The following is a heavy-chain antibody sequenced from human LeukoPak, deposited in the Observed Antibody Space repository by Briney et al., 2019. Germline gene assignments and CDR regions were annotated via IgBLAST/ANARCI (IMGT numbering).Heavy chain of an antibody. D-gene: IGHD4-17*01. Sequence: PGGSLRLSCAASGFTFSSYAMHWVRQAPSKGLEWVAVISYDGSNKYYADSVKGRFTISRDNAKNSLYLQMNSLRAEDTAVYYCARVDYGDYAGEDYWGQGTLVTVSS. CDR3: ARVDYGDYAGEDY. CDR2: ISYDGSNK. J-gene: IGHJ4*02. CDR1: GFTFSSYA. V-gene: IGHV3-30-3*01.